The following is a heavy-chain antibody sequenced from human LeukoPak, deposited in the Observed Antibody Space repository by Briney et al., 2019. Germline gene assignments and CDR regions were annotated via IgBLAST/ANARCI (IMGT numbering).Heavy chain of an antibody. D-gene: IGHD3-10*01. CDR2: IYYGGGT. CDR1: GDSINGNY. J-gene: IGHJ4*02. Sequence: NSSETLSLTCSVSGDSINGNYWSWMRQPPGKGLEWIGYIYYGGGTNYNPSLKSRVSMSVDTSKNQFSLNLSSVTAADTAVSLCARLNAGSHYGRCRAHFAYWGEGTPVSVSS. V-gene: IGHV4-59*12. CDR3: ARLNAGSHYGRCRAHFAY.